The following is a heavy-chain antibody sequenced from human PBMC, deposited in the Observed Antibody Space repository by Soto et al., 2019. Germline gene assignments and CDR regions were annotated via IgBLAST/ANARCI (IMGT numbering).Heavy chain of an antibody. CDR1: GFNFDSYW. Sequence: EVQLVESGGGLVQPGGSLRLSCAVSGFNFDSYWMNWVRQAPGKGLEWVANIERDGSEKNYVDSVKGRFTISRDNSRNSLYLQLNSLRAEDTAMYYCAKDGQGPFDYWGQGTPVIVS. CDR2: IERDGSEK. CDR3: AKDGQGPFDY. J-gene: IGHJ4*02. V-gene: IGHV3-7*05.